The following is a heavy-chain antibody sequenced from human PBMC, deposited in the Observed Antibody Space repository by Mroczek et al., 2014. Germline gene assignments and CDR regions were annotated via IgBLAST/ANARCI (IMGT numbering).Heavy chain of an antibody. V-gene: IGHV3-9*01. J-gene: IGHJ4*02. D-gene: IGHD1-26*01. CDR1: GFAFDDYA. CDR2: ISWNSGSI. Sequence: ESGGGLVQPGRSLRLSCAASGFAFDDYAMHWVRQAPGKGLEWVSGISWNSGSIGYADSVKGRFTISRDNAKNSLYLQMNSLRAEDTALYYCAKGTVGATTYFDYWGQGTLVTVSS. CDR3: AKGTVGATTYFDY.